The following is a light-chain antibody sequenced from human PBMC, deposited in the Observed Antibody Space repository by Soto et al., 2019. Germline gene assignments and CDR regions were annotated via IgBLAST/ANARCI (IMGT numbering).Light chain of an antibody. CDR1: QSISSY. J-gene: IGKJ4*01. CDR3: QQYNSYPLT. V-gene: IGKV1-39*01. Sequence: DIQMTQAPSSLSPSVGDRVTITCRASQSISSYLNWYQQKPGKAPKLLIYAASSLQSGVPARFSGSGAGTDFTLTVSSLQPEDFATYYCQQYNSYPLTFGGGTKVDIK. CDR2: AAS.